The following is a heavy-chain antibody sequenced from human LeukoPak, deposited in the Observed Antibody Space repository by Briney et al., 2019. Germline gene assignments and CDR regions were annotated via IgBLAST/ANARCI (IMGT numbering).Heavy chain of an antibody. J-gene: IGHJ4*02. CDR1: GFTFSSYG. Sequence: GSLRLSCAASGFTFSSYGMHWVRQAPGKGLEWVAVIWYGGSNKYYADSVKGRFTISRDNSKNTLYLQMNSLRAEDTAVYYCAKEQKAAALDYWGQGTLVTVSS. CDR3: AKEQKAAALDY. V-gene: IGHV3-30*02. CDR2: IWYGGSNK. D-gene: IGHD6-13*01.